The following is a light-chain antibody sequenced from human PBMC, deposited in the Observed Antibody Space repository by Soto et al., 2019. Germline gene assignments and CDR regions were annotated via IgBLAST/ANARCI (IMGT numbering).Light chain of an antibody. Sequence: EIVMTQSPATLSVSPGGSATLSCMASQSVRSNLAWYQQKPGQAPRLLISGASSRATGIPDRFSGSGSGTDFTLTISRLESEDFALYYCQHYVERSPITFGQGTRLEI. CDR1: QSVRSN. CDR2: GAS. V-gene: IGKV3D-15*01. CDR3: QHYVERSPIT. J-gene: IGKJ5*01.